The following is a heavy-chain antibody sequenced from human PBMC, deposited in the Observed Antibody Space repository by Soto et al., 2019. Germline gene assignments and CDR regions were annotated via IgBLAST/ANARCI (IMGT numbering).Heavy chain of an antibody. CDR2: INQDGSEK. J-gene: IGHJ4*02. Sequence: TGGSLRLSCAASGFTFNNYWMDWVRQAPGKGLEWVANINQDGSEKHYVDSVKGRFTISRDNAKNSLYLQMSSLTAEDSALYYCSRSLDYWGQGTRVTVSS. CDR3: SRSLDY. V-gene: IGHV3-7*01. CDR1: GFTFNNYW.